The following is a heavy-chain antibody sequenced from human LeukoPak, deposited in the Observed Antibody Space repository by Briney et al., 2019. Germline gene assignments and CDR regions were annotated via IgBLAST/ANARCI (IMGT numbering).Heavy chain of an antibody. Sequence: GGSLRLSCAASGLTVSSSYMSWVRQAPGKGLEWVSIIYNDGSTYYADSMKGRFTISRDNSKNTLYLQVNSLRAEDTAVYYCARDKFGDYSAAFDIWGQGTMVTVSS. V-gene: IGHV3-53*01. D-gene: IGHD4-17*01. CDR3: ARDKFGDYSAAFDI. J-gene: IGHJ3*02. CDR1: GLTVSSSY. CDR2: IYNDGST.